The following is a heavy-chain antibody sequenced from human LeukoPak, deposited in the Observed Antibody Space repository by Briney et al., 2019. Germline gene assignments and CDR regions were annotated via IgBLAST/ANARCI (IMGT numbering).Heavy chain of an antibody. CDR1: GFTFSSYW. V-gene: IGHV3-7*01. CDR2: LNPDGSRK. CDR3: ARDAYDDSSES. Sequence: HPGGSLRLSCAASGFTFSSYWMTWVRQAPGKGLEWVANLNPDGSRKFYVDSVKGRFTISRDNAKNSLYLQMHSLRAGDTALYYCARDAYDDSSESWGQGTLVTVSS. J-gene: IGHJ5*02. D-gene: IGHD3-3*01.